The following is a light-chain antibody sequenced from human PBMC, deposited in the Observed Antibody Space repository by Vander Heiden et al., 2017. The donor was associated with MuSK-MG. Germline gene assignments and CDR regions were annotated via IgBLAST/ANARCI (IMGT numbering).Light chain of an antibody. CDR2: GNR. CDR1: SSNIGAGYD. CDR3: QSYDSSRSGSYV. J-gene: IGLJ1*01. Sequence: QSVLTQPPSVSGAPGQRGTISCTGSSSNIGAGYDVHWYQQLPGTAPKLLIYGNRNRPSGVPDRFSGSKSGTSASLAITGLQAEDEADYYCQSYDSSRSGSYVFGTGTKVTVL. V-gene: IGLV1-40*01.